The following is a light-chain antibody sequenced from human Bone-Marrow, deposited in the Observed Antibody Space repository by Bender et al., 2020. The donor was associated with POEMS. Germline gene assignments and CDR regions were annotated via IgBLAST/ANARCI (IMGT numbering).Light chain of an antibody. CDR1: NGDVGTYNL. V-gene: IGLV2-23*02. CDR2: EVS. CDR3: CSYAGNWV. Sequence: QSALTQPASVSGSPGQSVTISCTGTNGDVGTYNLVSWYQQHPGKAPKLIVYEVSKRPSGVSSRFSGSKSGDTASLTISGLQAEDEADYYCCSYAGNWVFGGGTKLTVL. J-gene: IGLJ3*02.